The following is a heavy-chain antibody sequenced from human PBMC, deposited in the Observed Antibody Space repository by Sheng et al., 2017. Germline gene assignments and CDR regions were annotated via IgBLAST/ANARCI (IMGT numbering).Heavy chain of an antibody. CDR1: GGTFSSYA. J-gene: IGHJ6*02. CDR3: AIAHWNDILTGYYSLYYYYGMDV. V-gene: IGHV1-69*13. CDR2: IIPIFGTA. Sequence: QVQLVQSGVEVKKPGASVKVSCKASGGTFSSYAISWVRQAPGQGLEWMGGIIPIFGTANYAQKFQGRVTITADESTSTAYMELSSLRSEDTAVYYCAIAHWNDILTGYYSLYYYYGMDVWGQGP. D-gene: IGHD3-9*01.